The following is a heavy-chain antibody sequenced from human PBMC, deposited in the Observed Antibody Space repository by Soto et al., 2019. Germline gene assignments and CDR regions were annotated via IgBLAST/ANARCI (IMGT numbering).Heavy chain of an antibody. V-gene: IGHV3-23*01. J-gene: IGHJ3*02. CDR1: GFTFSSYA. Sequence: SLRLSCAASGFTFSSYAMSWVRQAPGKGLEWVSAISGSGGSTYYADSVKGRFTISRDNSKNTLYLQMNSLRAEDTAVYYCAKGSGVGYCSSTSCSRFAFDIWGQGTMVTVSS. D-gene: IGHD2-2*01. CDR2: ISGSGGST. CDR3: AKGSGVGYCSSTSCSRFAFDI.